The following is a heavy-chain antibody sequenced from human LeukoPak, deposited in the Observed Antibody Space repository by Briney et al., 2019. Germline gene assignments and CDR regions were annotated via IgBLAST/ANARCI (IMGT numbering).Heavy chain of an antibody. Sequence: TSVTVSCKASGYTFTGSYLHWVRQAPGQGLEWMGWINPNSGDTNYAQEFQGRVTMTRDTSIDIAYMELSSLRSDDTAMYYCAKSLGVHGMGVWGQGTTVTLSS. CDR1: GYTFTGSY. CDR3: AKSLGVHGMGV. J-gene: IGHJ6*02. D-gene: IGHD3-16*01. V-gene: IGHV1-2*02. CDR2: INPNSGDT.